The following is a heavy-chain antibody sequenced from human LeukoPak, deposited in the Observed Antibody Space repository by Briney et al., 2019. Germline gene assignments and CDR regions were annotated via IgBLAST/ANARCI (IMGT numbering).Heavy chain of an antibody. J-gene: IGHJ4*02. V-gene: IGHV1-2*02. CDR3: ARPYGDYPRYFDY. D-gene: IGHD4-17*01. CDR1: GYTFTSYG. Sequence: ASVKVSCKASGYTFTSYGISWVRQAPGQGLEWMGWINPNSGGTNYAQKFQGRVTMTRDTSISTAYMELSRLRSDDTAVYYCARPYGDYPRYFDYWGQGTLVTVSS. CDR2: INPNSGGT.